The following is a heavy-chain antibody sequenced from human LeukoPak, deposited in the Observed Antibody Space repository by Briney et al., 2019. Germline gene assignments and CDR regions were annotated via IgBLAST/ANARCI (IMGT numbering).Heavy chain of an antibody. CDR3: ATGGSSGYYPFDY. J-gene: IGHJ4*02. CDR1: GGTFSSYA. V-gene: IGHV1-69*06. Sequence: SVKVSCKASGGTFSSYAISWVRQAPGQGLEWMGGIIPIFGTAIYAQKFQGRVTMTEDTSTDTAYMELSSLRSEDTAVYYCATGGSSGYYPFDYWGQGTLVTVSS. D-gene: IGHD3-22*01. CDR2: IIPIFGTA.